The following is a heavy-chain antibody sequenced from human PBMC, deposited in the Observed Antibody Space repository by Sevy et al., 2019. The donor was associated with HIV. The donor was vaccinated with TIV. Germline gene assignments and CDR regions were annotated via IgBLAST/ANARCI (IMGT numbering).Heavy chain of an antibody. J-gene: IGHJ4*02. V-gene: IGHV3-23*01. D-gene: IGHD4-17*01. CDR3: AKRKSGSTVTPYYFDY. Sequence: GGSLRLSCAASGFTFSSYAMSWVRQAPGKGLEWVSAISGSGGSTYYADSVKGRFTISRDNSKNTLYLQMNSLRAEDTAVCYCAKRKSGSTVTPYYFDYWGQGTLVTVSS. CDR2: ISGSGGST. CDR1: GFTFSSYA.